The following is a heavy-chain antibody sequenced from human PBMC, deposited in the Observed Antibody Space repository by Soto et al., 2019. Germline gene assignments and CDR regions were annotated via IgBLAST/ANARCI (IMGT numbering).Heavy chain of an antibody. J-gene: IGHJ6*03. D-gene: IGHD2-15*01. V-gene: IGHV3-23*01. CDR3: AKMKYCSGGSCYSFPPWRYYYYYMDV. Sequence: PGGSLRLSCAASGFTFSSYAMSWVRQAPGKGLEWVSAISGSGGSTYYADSAKGRFTISRDNSKNTLYLQMNSLRAEDTAVYYCAKMKYCSGGSCYSFPPWRYYYYYMDVWGKGTTVTVSS. CDR1: GFTFSSYA. CDR2: ISGSGGST.